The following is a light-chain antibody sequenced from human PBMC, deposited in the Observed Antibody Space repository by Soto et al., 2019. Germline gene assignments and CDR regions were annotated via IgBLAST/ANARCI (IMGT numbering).Light chain of an antibody. CDR3: QQYGSSPKA. Sequence: EIVLTQSPGTLSLSPGERATLSCRASQSVSSSSLAWYQQKPGQAPRLLMYGASSRATGIPERFSGSGSGTDFTLTISRLEPEDFAFYYCQQYGSSPKAFGQGTKVEVK. CDR1: QSVSSSS. J-gene: IGKJ1*01. CDR2: GAS. V-gene: IGKV3-20*01.